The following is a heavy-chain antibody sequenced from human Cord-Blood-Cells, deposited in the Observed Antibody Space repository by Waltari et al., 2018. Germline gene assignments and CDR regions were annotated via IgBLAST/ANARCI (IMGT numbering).Heavy chain of an antibody. J-gene: IGHJ4*02. CDR2: IIPIFGTA. V-gene: IGHV1-69*01. CDR3: ARAQGSSSVLCDY. D-gene: IGHD6-6*01. CDR1: GGPFRSYA. Sequence: VQLVKSGAEVNKPGSPGTASCQASGGPFRSYATSCVRQAPGQGLERKGGIIPIFGTANYAQKFQGRVTITADESTSTAYMKLSSLRSEDTAVYACARAQGSSSVLCDYWGQGTLVTVSS.